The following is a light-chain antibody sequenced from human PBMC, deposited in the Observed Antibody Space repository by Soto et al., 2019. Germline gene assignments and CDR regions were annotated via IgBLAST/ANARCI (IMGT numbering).Light chain of an antibody. CDR1: SSDVGGYNY. CDR2: EVS. J-gene: IGLJ2*01. V-gene: IGLV2-8*01. CDR3: CSYAGSNSFV. Sequence: QSALTQPPSASGSRGRSVTISCTGTSSDVGGYNYVSWYQHHPGKAPKLMIYEVSKRPSGVPDRFSGSKSGNTASLTVSGLQAEDEADYYCCSYAGSNSFVFGGVTKLTVL.